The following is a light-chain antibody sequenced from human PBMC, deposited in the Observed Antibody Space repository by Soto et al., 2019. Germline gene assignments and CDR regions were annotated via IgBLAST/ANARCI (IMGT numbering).Light chain of an antibody. CDR2: EVN. J-gene: IGLJ2*01. Sequence: QSALTQPASVSGSPGQSITISCTGTSSDVGAYNYVSWYQQHPGKAPKLMIYEVNNRPSGVSNRFSGSKSGNTASLTISGLQAEDEADYYCSSYTRTSTVVFGGGTKVTVL. V-gene: IGLV2-14*01. CDR3: SSYTRTSTVV. CDR1: SSDVGAYNY.